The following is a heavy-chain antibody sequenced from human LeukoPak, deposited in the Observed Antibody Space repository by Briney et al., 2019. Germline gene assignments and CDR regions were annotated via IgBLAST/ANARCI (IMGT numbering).Heavy chain of an antibody. CDR1: GYTFTSYY. J-gene: IGHJ3*02. Sequence: ASVKVSCKASGYTFTSYYMHWVRQAPGQGLEWMGIINPSGGSTSYAQKCQVRVTMTRDMSTSTVYMELSSLRSEDTALYYCARSRKNDAFDIWGQGTMVTVSS. V-gene: IGHV1-46*01. CDR2: INPSGGST. CDR3: ARSRKNDAFDI.